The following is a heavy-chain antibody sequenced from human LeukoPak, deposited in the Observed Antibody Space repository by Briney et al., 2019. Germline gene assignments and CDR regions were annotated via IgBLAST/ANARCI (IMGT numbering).Heavy chain of an antibody. J-gene: IGHJ4*02. V-gene: IGHV1-69*06. CDR1: GYTFTSYA. D-gene: IGHD3-22*01. CDR2: IIPIFGTA. CDR3: ARDRSEDHYDSSGYYYALDY. Sequence: SVKVSCKASGYTFTSYAMNWVRQAPGQGLERMGGIIPIFGTANYAQKFQGRVTITADKSTSTAYMELSSLRSEDTAVYYCARDRSEDHYDSSGYYYALDYWGQGTLVTVSS.